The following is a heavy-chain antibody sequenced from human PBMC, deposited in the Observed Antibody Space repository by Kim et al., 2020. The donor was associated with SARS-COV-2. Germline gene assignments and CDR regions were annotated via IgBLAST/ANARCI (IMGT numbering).Heavy chain of an antibody. Sequence: ASVKVSCKTSGYTFTDLDINWVRQATGQGLEWMGWMNPKIGGTGYAQKFQGRVTMTRDTSISTAYIELSSLTSEDTAVYYCARGVERGMDVWGRGTTVTVSS. CDR2: MNPKIGGT. D-gene: IGHD1-1*01. CDR3: ARGVERGMDV. CDR1: GYTFTDLD. J-gene: IGHJ6*02. V-gene: IGHV1-8*01.